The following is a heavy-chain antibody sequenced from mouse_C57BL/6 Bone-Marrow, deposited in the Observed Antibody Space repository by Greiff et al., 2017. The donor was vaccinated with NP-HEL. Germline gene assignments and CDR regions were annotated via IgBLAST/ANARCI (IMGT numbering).Heavy chain of an antibody. V-gene: IGHV1-54*01. Sequence: VQLKESGAELVRPGTSVKVSCKASGYAFTNYLIEWVKQRPGQGLEWIGVINPGSGGTNYNEKFKGKATLTADKSSSTAYMQLSSLTSEDSAVYFCARSRITTVVAPFDYWGQGTTLTVSS. D-gene: IGHD1-1*01. CDR2: INPGSGGT. CDR1: GYAFTNYL. J-gene: IGHJ2*01. CDR3: ARSRITTVVAPFDY.